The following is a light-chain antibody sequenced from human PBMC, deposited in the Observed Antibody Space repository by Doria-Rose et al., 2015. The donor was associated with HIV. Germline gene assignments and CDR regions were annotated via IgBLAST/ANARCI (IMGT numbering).Light chain of an antibody. J-gene: IGLJ2*01. CDR1: KLGDKY. Sequence: VLTQPPSVSVSPGQTASITCSGDKLGDKYACWYQQKPGQSPVVVLDQYNKRPPGIPERFSGSNSGSTATLTISGTQAMDEAAYYCQAWDSTTAVFGGGTKLTVL. CDR3: QAWDSTTAV. CDR2: QYN. V-gene: IGLV3-1*01.